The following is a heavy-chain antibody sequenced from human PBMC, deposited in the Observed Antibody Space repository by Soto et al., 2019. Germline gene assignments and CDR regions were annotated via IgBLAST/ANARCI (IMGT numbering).Heavy chain of an antibody. CDR1: AGSFTTYY. D-gene: IGHD3-10*01. Sequence: QVQLQQWGAGLLKPSETLSLTCAVYAGSFTTYYWSWIRQPPGKGLEWIGEINSSGSTNYNPSLKRRLTISVDTSTSRFSLRLTSVTAADTAVYYCARIRARFSRSAFDIWGQGTMVTVSS. CDR3: ARIRARFSRSAFDI. CDR2: INSSGST. V-gene: IGHV4-34*01. J-gene: IGHJ3*02.